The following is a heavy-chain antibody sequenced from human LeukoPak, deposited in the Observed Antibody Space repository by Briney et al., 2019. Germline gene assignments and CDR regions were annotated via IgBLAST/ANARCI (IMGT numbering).Heavy chain of an antibody. CDR3: AKGMYFTYYYDSSGYYYIGDPFDY. J-gene: IGHJ4*02. D-gene: IGHD3-22*01. CDR2: ISGSGGST. Sequence: GGSLRLSCAASGSTFSSYAMSWVRQAPGKGLEWVSAISGSGGSTYYADSVKGRFTISRDNSKNTLYLQMNSLRAEDTAVYYCAKGMYFTYYYDSSGYYYIGDPFDYWGQGTLVTVSS. V-gene: IGHV3-23*01. CDR1: GSTFSSYA.